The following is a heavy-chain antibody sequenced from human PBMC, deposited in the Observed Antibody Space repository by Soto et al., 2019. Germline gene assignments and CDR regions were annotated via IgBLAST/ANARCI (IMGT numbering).Heavy chain of an antibody. CDR1: GFTFSTYD. J-gene: IGHJ3*02. V-gene: IGHV3-13*01. D-gene: IGHD3-10*01. CDR3: ARDTRGITMVRGVIMPGAVDI. CDR2: IGTAGDT. Sequence: WVSLRLSCAAAGFTFSTYDMHWVRQATGKGLDWVSAIGTAGDTYYPGSVKGRFTISRENAKNSLYLQMNSLRAGDTAVYYCARDTRGITMVRGVIMPGAVDIWGQGTMVTVS.